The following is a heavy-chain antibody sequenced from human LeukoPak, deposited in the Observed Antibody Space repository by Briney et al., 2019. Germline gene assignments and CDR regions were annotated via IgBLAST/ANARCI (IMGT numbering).Heavy chain of an antibody. CDR1: GFTFSSYA. D-gene: IGHD6-19*01. J-gene: IGHJ4*02. CDR3: AKVLRSGIAVAGSGYFDY. Sequence: EGSLRLSCAASGFTFSSYAMHWVRQAPGKGLEYVSAISSNGGSTYYANSVKGRFTTSRDNSKNTLYLQMNSLRAEDTAVYYCAKVLRSGIAVAGSGYFDYWGQGTLVTVSS. CDR2: ISSNGGST. V-gene: IGHV3-64*01.